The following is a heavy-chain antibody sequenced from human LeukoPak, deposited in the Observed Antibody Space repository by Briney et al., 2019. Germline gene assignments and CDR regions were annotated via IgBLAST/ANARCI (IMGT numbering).Heavy chain of an antibody. CDR1: GFTFSSFA. J-gene: IGHJ4*02. D-gene: IGHD6-13*01. Sequence: PGGSLRLSCAASGFTFSSFAMHWVRQAPGKGLEWVAVISYDGSNKYYADSVKGRFTISRDNSKNTLYLQMNSLRAEDTAVYYCANLADSSYSSSWYGNDYFDYWGQGTLVTVSS. V-gene: IGHV3-30*04. CDR2: ISYDGSNK. CDR3: ANLADSSYSSSWYGNDYFDY.